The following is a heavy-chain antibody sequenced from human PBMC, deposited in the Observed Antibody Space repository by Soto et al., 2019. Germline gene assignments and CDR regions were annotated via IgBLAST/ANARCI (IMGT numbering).Heavy chain of an antibody. J-gene: IGHJ6*02. Sequence: GGSLRLSCAASGFTFDDYAMHWVRQAPGKGLEWVSGISWNSGSIGYADSVKGRFTISRDNAKNSLYLQMNSLRAEDTAVYYCARDSGGMDIWVQETTLTVSS. CDR1: GFTFDDYA. CDR2: ISWNSGSI. CDR3: ARDSGGMDI. V-gene: IGHV3-9*01.